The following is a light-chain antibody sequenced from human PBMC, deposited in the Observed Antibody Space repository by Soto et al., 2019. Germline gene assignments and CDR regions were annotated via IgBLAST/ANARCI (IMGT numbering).Light chain of an antibody. J-gene: IGLJ1*01. V-gene: IGLV2-14*01. CDR1: SSDVGGYNY. Sequence: QSALTQPASVSGSPGQSITISCTGTSSDVGGYNYVSWYQQHPGKAPKLMIYDVSNRPSGVSNRFSGSKSGNTASLTISGLQAEDEADYYCSSYTSSSTYVFGTGTKLPFL. CDR2: DVS. CDR3: SSYTSSSTYV.